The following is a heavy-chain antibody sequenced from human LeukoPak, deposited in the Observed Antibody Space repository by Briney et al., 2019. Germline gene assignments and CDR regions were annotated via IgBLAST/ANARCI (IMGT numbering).Heavy chain of an antibody. CDR1: GFTFSSYS. Sequence: GGSLRLSCAASGFTFSSYSMNWVRQAPGKGLEWVSYISSSSSTIYYADSVKGRFTISRDNAKNSLYLQMNSLRAEDTAVYYCARDYAGDTSGLVLDYWGQGTLVTVSS. CDR2: ISSSSSTI. V-gene: IGHV3-48*01. J-gene: IGHJ4*02. CDR3: ARDYAGDTSGLVLDY. D-gene: IGHD3-22*01.